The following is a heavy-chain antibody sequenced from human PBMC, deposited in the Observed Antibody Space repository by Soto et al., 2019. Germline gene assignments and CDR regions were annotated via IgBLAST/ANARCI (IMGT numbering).Heavy chain of an antibody. D-gene: IGHD3-16*02. V-gene: IGHV4-59*01. CDR1: GGSISSYY. J-gene: IGHJ3*02. CDR2: IYYSGST. CDR3: AGRNYDYIWGSYRKNHAFDI. Sequence: ASETLSLTCTVSGGSISSYYWSWIRQPPGKGLEWIGYIYYSGSTNYNPSLKSRVTISVDTSKNQFSLKLSSVTAADTAVYYCAGRNYDYIWGSYRKNHAFDIWGQGTMVTVSS.